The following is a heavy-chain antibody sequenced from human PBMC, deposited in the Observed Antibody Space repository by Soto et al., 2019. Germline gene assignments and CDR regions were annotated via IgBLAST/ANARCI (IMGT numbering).Heavy chain of an antibody. CDR1: GGSISSGGYY. V-gene: IGHV4-31*03. J-gene: IGHJ3*01. D-gene: IGHD3-16*02. CDR2: IYYSGST. CDR3: ARVWANYDYVWGTYRLGQGDDFDV. Sequence: SSETLSLTCTVSGGSISSGGYYWTWIRQHPGKGLEWIGYIYYSGSTYYNPSLKSRVTISVDTSKNQFSLKLSSVTAADTAVYYCARVWANYDYVWGTYRLGQGDDFDVWGQGTMVTVSS.